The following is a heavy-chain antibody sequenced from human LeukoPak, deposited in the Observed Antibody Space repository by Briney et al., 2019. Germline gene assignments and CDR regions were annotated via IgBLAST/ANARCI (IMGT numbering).Heavy chain of an antibody. V-gene: IGHV3-53*01. CDR3: ARDPSYYHGSESPYFFDY. J-gene: IGHJ4*02. CDR1: GFIVSNNF. D-gene: IGHD3-10*01. CDR2: IYNAGDT. Sequence: GGSLRLSCVVSGFIVSNNFMNWVRQAPGKGLEWVSVIYNAGDTYYADSVKGRFTISRDNSRNSLYLQLNNLKAEDTAVYFCARDPSYYHGSESPYFFDYWGQGALVTVST.